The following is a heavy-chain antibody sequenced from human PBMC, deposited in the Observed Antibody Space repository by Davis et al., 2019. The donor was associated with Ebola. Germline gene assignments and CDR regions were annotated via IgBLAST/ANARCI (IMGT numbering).Heavy chain of an antibody. CDR3: ARRGSGGRSMDV. D-gene: IGHD1-26*01. CDR1: GGSISSYY. CDR2: IYYSGST. J-gene: IGHJ6*02. V-gene: IGHV4-59*08. Sequence: PSETLSLTCAVYGGSISSYYWSWIRQPPGKGLEWIGYIYYSGSTNYNPSLKSRVTISVDTSKNQFSLKLSSVTAADTAVYYCARRGSGGRSMDVWGQGTTVTVSS.